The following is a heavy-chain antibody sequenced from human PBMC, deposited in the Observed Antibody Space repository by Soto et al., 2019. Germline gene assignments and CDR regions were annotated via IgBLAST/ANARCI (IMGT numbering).Heavy chain of an antibody. CDR3: ARDNSMLGGPFNS. Sequence: GGSLRLSCAASCFTVSSNSMSWVRQAPGKGLEWVSLIYTDGGTYYGDSVKGRFTISRDTSKNTLSLQMTSLRADDTAVYYCARDNSMLGGPFNSWGQGTLVTVS. V-gene: IGHV3-53*01. D-gene: IGHD3-16*01. CDR2: IYTDGGT. CDR1: CFTVSSNS. J-gene: IGHJ1*01.